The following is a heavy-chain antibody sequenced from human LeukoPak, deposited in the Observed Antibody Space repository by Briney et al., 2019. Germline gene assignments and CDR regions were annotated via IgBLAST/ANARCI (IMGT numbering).Heavy chain of an antibody. V-gene: IGHV4-38-2*02. J-gene: IGHJ6*03. CDR3: ARIMASSSSFRIYYYYYYMDV. CDR1: GYSISSGYY. Sequence: PSETLSLTCTVSGYSISSGYYWGWIRQPPGKGLEWIGSIYHSGSTYYNPSLKSRVTISVDTSKNQFSLKLSSVTAADTAVYYCARIMASSSSFRIYYYYYYMDVWGKGTTVTVSS. CDR2: IYHSGST. D-gene: IGHD6-6*01.